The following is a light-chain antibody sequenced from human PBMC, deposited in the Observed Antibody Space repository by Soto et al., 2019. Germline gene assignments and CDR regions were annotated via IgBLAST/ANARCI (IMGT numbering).Light chain of an antibody. CDR1: SSNIGSNF. Sequence: QSVLTQPPSASGTPGQRVTISCSGSSSNIGSNFIYWYQQLPGTAPKLLIYRNNERPSGVPDRFSGSKSGISASLAISGLRSEDEADYHCAAWDDSLSGVVFGGGTKLTVL. CDR3: AAWDDSLSGVV. CDR2: RNN. J-gene: IGLJ2*01. V-gene: IGLV1-47*01.